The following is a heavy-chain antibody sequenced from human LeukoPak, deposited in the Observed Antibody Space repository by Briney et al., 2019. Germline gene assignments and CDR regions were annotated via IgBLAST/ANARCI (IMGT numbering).Heavy chain of an antibody. CDR2: INHSGST. J-gene: IGHJ6*02. CDR1: GGSFSGYY. V-gene: IGHV4-34*01. CDR3: AREHPVTTYYYYYYGMDV. Sequence: SETLSLTCAVYGGSFSGYYWSWIRQPPGKGLEWIGEINHSGSTNHNPSLKSRVTISVDTSKNQFSLKLSSVTAADTAVYYCAREHPVTTYYYYYYGMDVWGQGTTVTVSS. D-gene: IGHD4-17*01.